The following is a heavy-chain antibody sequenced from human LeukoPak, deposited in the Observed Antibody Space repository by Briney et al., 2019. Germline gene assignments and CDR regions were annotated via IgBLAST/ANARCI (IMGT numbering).Heavy chain of an antibody. J-gene: IGHJ4*02. CDR1: GFTFR. V-gene: IGHV3-7*01. Sequence: GGSLRLSCAVSGFTFRMTWVRQVPGKGLQWVANINQDGREKYYMDSMKGRLNISRDNTENSVFLQLTSLRPEDTGIYFCAKGRDYGDYWGQGTLAAVSS. CDR2: INQDGREK. CDR3: AKGRDYGDY.